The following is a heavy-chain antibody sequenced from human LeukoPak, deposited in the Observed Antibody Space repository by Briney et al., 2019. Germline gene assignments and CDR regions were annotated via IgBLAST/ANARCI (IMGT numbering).Heavy chain of an antibody. CDR1: GFSLTTSGMC. J-gene: IGHJ4*02. CDR3: ARIRGTYCTTATCSFEDY. CDR2: IDWDDYK. V-gene: IGHV2-70*17. D-gene: IGHD2-8*01. Sequence: SGPAVVKPTQTLTLTCTFSGFSLTTSGMCVSWIRQPPGKALEWLARIDWDDYKVYSTSLKTRLTISKDTSKNQVVLTMTNMDPVDTATYYCARIRGTYCTTATCSFEDYWGQGTLVTVSS.